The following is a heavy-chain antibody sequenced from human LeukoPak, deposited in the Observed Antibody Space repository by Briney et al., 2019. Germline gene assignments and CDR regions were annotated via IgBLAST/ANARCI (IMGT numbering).Heavy chain of an antibody. D-gene: IGHD1-26*01. J-gene: IGHJ4*02. V-gene: IGHV1-2*02. Sequence: VASAKDSCVASGYTFTGYYIHWVRQAPGQGLEWMGWINPNSGGTNYAQKFQGRVTMTIDTSISSAYMEVNSLRSDDTAVYYCATILGGSSLAYLDCWGQGTLVTVSS. CDR1: GYTFTGYY. CDR2: INPNSGGT. CDR3: ATILGGSSLAYLDC.